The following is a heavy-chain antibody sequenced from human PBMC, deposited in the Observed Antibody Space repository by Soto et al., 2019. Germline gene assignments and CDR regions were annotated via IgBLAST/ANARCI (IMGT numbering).Heavy chain of an antibody. D-gene: IGHD3-10*01. V-gene: IGHV4-30-2*01. Sequence: QLQLQESGSGLVRPSQTLSLTCAVSGGSISSGSYSWGWIRQPPGKGLEWIGYIYHSGSTYYNPSLKSRVTISIDRSKNQFSLKLSSVTAADTAVYYCVRVPDYWGQGTLVTVSS. CDR3: VRVPDY. CDR1: GGSISSGSYS. CDR2: IYHSGST. J-gene: IGHJ4*02.